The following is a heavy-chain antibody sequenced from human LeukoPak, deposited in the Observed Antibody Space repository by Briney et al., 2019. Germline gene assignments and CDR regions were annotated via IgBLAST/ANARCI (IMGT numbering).Heavy chain of an antibody. CDR1: GDSVSSNSAA. Sequence: SQTLSLTCAISGDSVSSNSAAWNWIRQSPSRGFEWLGRTYYRSKWYNDYAVSVKSRITINPDTSNNQFSLQLNSVTPENTAVYYCARATIAIAAKALPFDPWGQGTLVTVSS. J-gene: IGHJ5*02. CDR3: ARATIAIAAKALPFDP. CDR2: TYYRSKWYN. D-gene: IGHD2-15*01. V-gene: IGHV6-1*01.